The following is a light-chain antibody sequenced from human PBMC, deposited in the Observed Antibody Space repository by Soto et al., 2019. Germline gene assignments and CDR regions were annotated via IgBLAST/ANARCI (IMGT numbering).Light chain of an antibody. CDR1: QSVSNSY. Sequence: MVLTQSPGTLSFAPGERASLSCRASQSVSNSYLAWYQHKPGQARRLLVYGASIRYTGIPARFSGSGSGTDFTLTISRLEHEDLAVSYCQQYGHSPRTFGQGTKLVIK. V-gene: IGKV3-20*01. CDR3: QQYGHSPRT. CDR2: GAS. J-gene: IGKJ2*01.